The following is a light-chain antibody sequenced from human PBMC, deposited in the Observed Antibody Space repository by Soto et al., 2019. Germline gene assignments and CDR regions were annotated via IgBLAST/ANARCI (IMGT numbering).Light chain of an antibody. Sequence: QSVLTQPPSVSGTPGQRVTISCSGGISNIGTKYVHWFQQLPGTAPKVLSNRDNQRPSGVPDRLSGSKSGTSASLAISGLRSEDEAEYYCAAWDDTVRSYVFGSGTKVTVL. CDR1: ISNIGTKY. CDR3: AAWDDTVRSYV. J-gene: IGLJ1*01. V-gene: IGLV1-47*01. CDR2: RDN.